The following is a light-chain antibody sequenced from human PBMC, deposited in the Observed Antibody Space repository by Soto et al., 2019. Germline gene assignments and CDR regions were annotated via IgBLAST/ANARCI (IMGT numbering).Light chain of an antibody. CDR1: SGHSSYA. J-gene: IGLJ3*02. CDR2: VNSDGSH. CDR3: QTWGTGPWV. V-gene: IGLV4-69*01. Sequence: QSVLTQSPSASASLGASVKLTCTLSSGHSSYAIAWHQQQPEKGPRYLMKVNSDGSHSKGDGIPDRFSGSSSGAERYLTISSLQSEDEADYYCQTWGTGPWVFGGRTKLTVL.